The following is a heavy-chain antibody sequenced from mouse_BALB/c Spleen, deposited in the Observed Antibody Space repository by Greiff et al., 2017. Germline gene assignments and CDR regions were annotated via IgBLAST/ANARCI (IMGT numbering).Heavy chain of an antibody. CDR2: IYPGDGST. D-gene: IGHD1-2*01. V-gene: IGHV1S56*01. CDR1: GYTFTSYD. J-gene: IGHJ4*01. CDR3: AISTVYTAGGFMDY. Sequence: QVQLQQSGPELVKPGALVKISCKASGYTFTSYDINWVKQRPGQGREWIGWIYPGDGSTKYNEKFKGKATLTADKSSSTAYIQLSSLTSENSAVYFCAISTVYTAGGFMDYGGQGTSVTVST.